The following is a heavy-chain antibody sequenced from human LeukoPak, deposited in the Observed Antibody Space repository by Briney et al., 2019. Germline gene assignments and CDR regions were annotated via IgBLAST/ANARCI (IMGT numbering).Heavy chain of an antibody. D-gene: IGHD3-22*01. CDR3: ASGWYYYDGSGYPGDY. J-gene: IGHJ4*02. CDR2: ISSDGRDT. Sequence: PGGSLRLSCAASGFTFTDHWMHWVRQAPGKGLVWVSRISSDGRDTNYADSVKGRFTISRDNAKNSLYLQMNSLKAEDTAVYYCASGWYYYDGSGYPGDYWGQGTLVTVSS. CDR1: GFTFTDHW. V-gene: IGHV3-74*01.